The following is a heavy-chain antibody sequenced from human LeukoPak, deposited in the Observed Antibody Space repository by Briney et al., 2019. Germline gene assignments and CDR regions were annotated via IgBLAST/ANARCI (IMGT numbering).Heavy chain of an antibody. CDR3: ARRSGSYSYYFDY. J-gene: IGHJ4*02. D-gene: IGHD1-26*01. V-gene: IGHV3-23*01. CDR1: GFTFSSYA. CDR2: ISGSGGST. Sequence: PGGSLRLSCAASGFTFSSYAMSWVRQAPGKGLEWVSAISGSGGSTYYADSVKGRFTISRDNSKNTLYLQMNSLRAEDTAVYYCARRSGSYSYYFDYWGQGTLVTVSS.